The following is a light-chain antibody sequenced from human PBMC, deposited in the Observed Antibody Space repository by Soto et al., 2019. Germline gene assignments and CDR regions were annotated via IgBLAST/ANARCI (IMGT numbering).Light chain of an antibody. CDR1: SSDVGGDNY. V-gene: IGLV2-14*01. Sequence: QSALTQPSSVSGSPGQSITLSCTGRSSDVGGDNYVSWYQQHLGKAPELLIYEVSRRPSVVSSRFSGAKSGNTASLTISGLQAEEEADYCCSSYTSSRTDVFGTGSKLTVL. CDR3: SSYTSSRTDV. J-gene: IGLJ1*01. CDR2: EVS.